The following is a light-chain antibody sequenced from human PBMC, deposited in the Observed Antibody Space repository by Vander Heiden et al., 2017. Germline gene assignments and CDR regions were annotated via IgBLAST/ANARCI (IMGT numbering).Light chain of an antibody. V-gene: IGLV2-11*01. CDR1: SSDVGGDNY. J-gene: IGLJ2*01. CDR2: DVT. CDR3: LSSAGTYSCV. Sequence: QSALTQPRSVSGSPGQSVTISCTGTSSDVGGDNYVSWYQQHPGKAPKVIIHDVTKRPSGVPDRFSGSKSGNTASLTISGLQAEDEADYYCLSSAGTYSCVFGGGTKVTGL.